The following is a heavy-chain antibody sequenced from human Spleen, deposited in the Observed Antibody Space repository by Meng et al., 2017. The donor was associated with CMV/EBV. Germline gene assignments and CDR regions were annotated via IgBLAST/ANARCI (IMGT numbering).Heavy chain of an antibody. CDR2: IYTSGST. CDR3: ATGSGDFDH. V-gene: IGHV4-4*07. CDR1: GGSISSFY. J-gene: IGHJ4*02. D-gene: IGHD1-26*01. Sequence: QVQLQEAGPGLGKTSETLSLTCSVSGGSISSFYWSWIRQPAGKGLEWIGRIYTSGSTNYNPSLKSRVTMSVDTSKNQISLRLRSVTAADTAVYYCATGSGDFDHWGQGTLVTVSS.